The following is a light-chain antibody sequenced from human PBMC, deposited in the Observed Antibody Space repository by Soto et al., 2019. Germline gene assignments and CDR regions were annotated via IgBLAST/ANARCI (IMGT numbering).Light chain of an antibody. CDR1: QSVGTN. V-gene: IGKV3-15*01. Sequence: EIVMTQSPATLSVSPGERATLSCRAGQSVGTNLAWYQQKPGQAPSLLIYGASTRATGIPARFSGSGSGTEFTLTVSSLQSEDFAVYYCQQYNTYWTFGQGTKVEIK. CDR2: GAS. J-gene: IGKJ1*01. CDR3: QQYNTYWT.